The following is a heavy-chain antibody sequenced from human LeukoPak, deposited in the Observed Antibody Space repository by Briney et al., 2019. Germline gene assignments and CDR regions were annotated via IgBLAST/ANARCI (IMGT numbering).Heavy chain of an antibody. CDR3: ARDYGSGGSYDY. D-gene: IGHD3-10*01. J-gene: IGHJ4*02. Sequence: ASVKVSCKVSGYNFTEIAMHWVRQAPGKGLEWVGGFDPEEGETVYAQKFQGRVALTEDTSIDTAYMDLSSLRSEDTAVYYCARDYGSGGSYDYWGQGTLVTVSS. CDR2: FDPEEGET. V-gene: IGHV1-24*01. CDR1: GYNFTEIA.